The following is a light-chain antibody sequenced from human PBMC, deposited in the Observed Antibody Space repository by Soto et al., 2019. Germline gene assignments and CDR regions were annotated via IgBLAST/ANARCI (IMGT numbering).Light chain of an antibody. CDR2: AAS. J-gene: IGKJ1*01. CDR3: QHYISAPWT. CDR1: QSISSY. Sequence: DIQMTQSPSSLSASVGDRVTITCRASQSISSYLNWYQQKPGKAPKLLIYAASSLQSGVPSRFSGSGSGTDFTLTISSLQPDDFATYYCQHYISAPWTFGQGTKVDIK. V-gene: IGKV1-39*01.